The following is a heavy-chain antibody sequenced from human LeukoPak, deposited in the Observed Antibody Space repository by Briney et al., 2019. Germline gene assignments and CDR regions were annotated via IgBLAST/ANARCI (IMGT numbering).Heavy chain of an antibody. Sequence: GSLRLSCAASGFTFSSYEMNWVRQAPGKGLEWIGSIYYSGSTYYNASLKSRVTISVDTSKNQFSLKLSSVTAADTAVYYCARHVLGIVGVSGNWGQGTLVTVSS. V-gene: IGHV4-39*01. J-gene: IGHJ4*02. CDR3: ARHVLGIVGVSGN. CDR1: GFTFSSYE. CDR2: IYYSGST. D-gene: IGHD1-26*01.